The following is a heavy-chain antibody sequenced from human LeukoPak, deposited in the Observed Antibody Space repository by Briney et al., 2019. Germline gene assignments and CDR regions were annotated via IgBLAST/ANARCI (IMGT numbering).Heavy chain of an antibody. CDR3: ARGGAYYYDSSGYYYGIDY. D-gene: IGHD3-22*01. CDR1: GFTFRSYS. V-gene: IGHV3-21*06. Sequence: GGSLRLSCAASGFTFRSYSMKWVRQAPGKGLEWVSSISSSSSYIYYADSVKGRFTISRDNAKNLLYLQMNSLRAEDTAVYYRARGGAYYYDSSGYYYGIDYWGQGTLVTVSS. CDR2: ISSSSSYI. J-gene: IGHJ4*02.